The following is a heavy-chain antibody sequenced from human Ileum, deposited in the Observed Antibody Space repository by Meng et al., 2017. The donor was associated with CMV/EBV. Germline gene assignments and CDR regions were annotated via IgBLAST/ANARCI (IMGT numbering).Heavy chain of an antibody. J-gene: IGHJ5*02. CDR1: GYTFIHFG. CDR2: NGPYSGAT. V-gene: IGHV1-18*01. CDR3: ARTLKGSNFWFDT. Sequence: ASVTVSCQTSGYTFIHFGVGWLRQVPGQGLEWLGWNGPYSGATIYARSVQGRVTMTTDTPTSTAYMELGGLRSDDTAVYYCARTLKGSNFWFDTWGQGTLVTVSS. D-gene: IGHD4-11*01.